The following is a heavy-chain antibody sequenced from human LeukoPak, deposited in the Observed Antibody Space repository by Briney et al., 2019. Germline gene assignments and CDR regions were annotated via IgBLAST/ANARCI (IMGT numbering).Heavy chain of an antibody. CDR2: INHSGST. Sequence: SETLSLTCTVYGGSFSGYYWSWIRQPPGKGLELIGEINHSGSTNYNPSLKSRVTISVDTSKNQFSLKLSSVTAADTAVYYCARPMVPQGAGAFDIWGQGTMVTVSS. V-gene: IGHV4-34*01. J-gene: IGHJ3*02. CDR1: GGSFSGYY. D-gene: IGHD6-19*01. CDR3: ARPMVPQGAGAFDI.